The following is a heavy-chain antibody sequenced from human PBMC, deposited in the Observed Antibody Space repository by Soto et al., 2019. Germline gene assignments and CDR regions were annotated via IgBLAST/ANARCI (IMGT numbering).Heavy chain of an antibody. CDR3: ASYYDSSGYYHHDAFDI. CDR2: ISSSSSTI. V-gene: IGHV3-48*02. CDR1: GFTFSSYS. J-gene: IGHJ3*02. Sequence: GGSLRLSCAASGFTFSSYSMNWVRQAPGKGLEWVSYISSSSSTIYYADSVKGRFTISRDNAKNSLYLQMNSLRDEDTAVYYCASYYDSSGYYHHDAFDIWGQGTMVTVSS. D-gene: IGHD3-22*01.